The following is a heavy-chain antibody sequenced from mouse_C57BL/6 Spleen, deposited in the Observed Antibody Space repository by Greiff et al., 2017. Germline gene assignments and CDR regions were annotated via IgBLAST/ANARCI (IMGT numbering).Heavy chain of an antibody. CDR2: IDPSDSYT. CDR3: ARVETSYGSGVYYAMDY. CDR1: GYTFTSYW. Sequence: VQLQQPGAELVMPGASVKLSCKASGYTFTSYWMHWVKQRPGQGLEWIGEIDPSDSYTNYNQKFKGKSTLTVDKSSSTAYMQLSSLTSEDSAVYYCARVETSYGSGVYYAMDYWGQGTSVTVSS. V-gene: IGHV1-69*01. D-gene: IGHD1-1*01. J-gene: IGHJ4*01.